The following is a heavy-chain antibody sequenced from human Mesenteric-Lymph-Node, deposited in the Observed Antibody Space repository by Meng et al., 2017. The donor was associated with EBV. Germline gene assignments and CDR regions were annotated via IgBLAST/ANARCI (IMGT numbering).Heavy chain of an antibody. CDR2: INHSGST. CDR1: GGSFSGYY. V-gene: IGHV4-34*01. Sequence: QLQLQESGSGLVKPSQTLSLTCAVYGGSFSGYYWSWIRQPPGKGLEWIGEINHSGSTNYNPSLKSRVTISVDTSKNQFSLKLSSVTAADTAVYYCARVFPDLDYWGQGTLVTVSS. CDR3: ARVFPDLDY. J-gene: IGHJ4*02.